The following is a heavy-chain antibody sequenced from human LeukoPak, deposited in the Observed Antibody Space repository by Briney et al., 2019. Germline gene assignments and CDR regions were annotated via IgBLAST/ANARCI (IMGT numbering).Heavy chain of an antibody. J-gene: IGHJ4*02. CDR3: AKDRITMVRGVPNGFDY. D-gene: IGHD3-10*01. CDR2: IRYDGSNK. V-gene: IGHV3-30*02. Sequence: GGPLRLSCAASGFTFSSYGMHWVRQAPGKGLEWVAFIRYDGSNKYYADSVKGRFTISRDNSKNTLYLQMNSLRAEDTAVYYCAKDRITMVRGVPNGFDYWGQGTLVTVSS. CDR1: GFTFSSYG.